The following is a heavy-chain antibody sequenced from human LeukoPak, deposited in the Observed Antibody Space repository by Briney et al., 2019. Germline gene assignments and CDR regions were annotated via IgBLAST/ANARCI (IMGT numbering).Heavy chain of an antibody. CDR1: GGSISSGGYY. Sequence: SETLSLTCTVSGGSISSGGYYWSWIRQHPGKGLECIGYIYYSGSTYYNPSLKSRVTISVDTSKNQFSLKLSSVTAADTAVYYSARDVMYYYDSGVSGFDPWGQGTLVTVSS. V-gene: IGHV4-31*03. D-gene: IGHD3-22*01. CDR2: IYYSGST. CDR3: ARDVMYYYDSGVSGFDP. J-gene: IGHJ5*02.